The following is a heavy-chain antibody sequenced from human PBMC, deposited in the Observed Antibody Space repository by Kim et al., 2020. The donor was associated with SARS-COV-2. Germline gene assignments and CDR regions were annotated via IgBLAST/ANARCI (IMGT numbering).Heavy chain of an antibody. CDR2: INHRGST. CDR3: ARRWGGYSYGGFDY. Sequence: SETLSLTCAVYGGSFSGYYWSWIRQPPGKGLEWIGEINHRGSTNYNPSLKSRVTISVDTSKNQFSLKLSSVTAADTAVYYCARRWGGYSYGGFDYWGQGTLVTVSS. CDR1: GGSFSGYY. J-gene: IGHJ4*02. D-gene: IGHD5-18*01. V-gene: IGHV4-34*01.